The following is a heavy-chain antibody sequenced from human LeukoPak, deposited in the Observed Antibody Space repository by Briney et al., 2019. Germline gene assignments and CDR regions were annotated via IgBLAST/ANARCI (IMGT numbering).Heavy chain of an antibody. CDR1: GGSISSYY. D-gene: IGHD2-15*01. Sequence: SETLSLTCTVSGGSISSYYWSWIRQPPGKGLEWIGYIYYTGSANYNPSLKSRVTISVDTSKNQFSLKLSSVTAADTAVYYCARAGSLGNCSGGSCYSPTLWGQGTLVTVSS. J-gene: IGHJ4*02. CDR3: ARAGSLGNCSGGSCYSPTL. CDR2: IYYTGSA. V-gene: IGHV4-59*01.